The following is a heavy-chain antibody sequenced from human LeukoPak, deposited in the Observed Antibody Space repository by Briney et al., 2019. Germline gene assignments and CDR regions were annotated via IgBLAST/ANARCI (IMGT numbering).Heavy chain of an antibody. D-gene: IGHD5-12*01. CDR1: GFTFSSYA. CDR3: AKDVRGYSGYGLGSDY. Sequence: GRSLRLSCAASGFTFSSYAMHWVRQAPGKGLEWVAVISYDGSNKYYADSVKGRFTISRDNSKNTLYLQMNSLRAEDTAVYYCAKDVRGYSGYGLGSDYWGQGTLVTVSS. V-gene: IGHV3-30*04. CDR2: ISYDGSNK. J-gene: IGHJ4*02.